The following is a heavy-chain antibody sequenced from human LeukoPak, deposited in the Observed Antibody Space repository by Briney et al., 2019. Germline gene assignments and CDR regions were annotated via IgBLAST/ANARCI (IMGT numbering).Heavy chain of an antibody. Sequence: SQTLSLTCTVSGGSISSGSYYWSWIRQPAGKGLEWIGRIYTSGSTNYNPSLKSRVTISVDTSKNQFSLKLSSVTAADTAVCYCARDVGSSGWFDPWGQGTLVTVSS. J-gene: IGHJ5*02. CDR3: ARDVGSSGWFDP. D-gene: IGHD6-6*01. CDR2: IYTSGST. CDR1: GGSISSGSYY. V-gene: IGHV4-61*02.